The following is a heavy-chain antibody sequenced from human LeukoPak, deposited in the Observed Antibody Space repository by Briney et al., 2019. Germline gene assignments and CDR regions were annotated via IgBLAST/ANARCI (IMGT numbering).Heavy chain of an antibody. Sequence: ASVKVSCKASGYTFTSYYMHWVRQAPGQGLEWMGIINPSGGSTSYAQKLQGRVTMTRDMSTSTVYMELSSLRSEDTAVYYCASSTSTPTRYYYYYYMDVWGKGTTVTVSS. D-gene: IGHD2-2*01. CDR3: ASSTSTPTRYYYYYYMDV. V-gene: IGHV1-46*01. J-gene: IGHJ6*03. CDR1: GYTFTSYY. CDR2: INPSGGST.